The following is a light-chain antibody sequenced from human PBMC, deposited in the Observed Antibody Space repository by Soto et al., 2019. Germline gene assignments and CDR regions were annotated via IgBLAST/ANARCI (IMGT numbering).Light chain of an antibody. V-gene: IGLV2-14*01. CDR1: SSDIGGYNF. J-gene: IGLJ1*01. CDR3: KSYRTVRTYV. Sequence: QSALTQPASVSGSPGQSITIACTGTSSDIGGYNFFSWYQQHPGKAPKLLIYDVGNRPSGVSNRFSGSKSGDTASLTISGLQANDAAHSYCKSYRTVRTYVFGTGTKLTVL. CDR2: DVG.